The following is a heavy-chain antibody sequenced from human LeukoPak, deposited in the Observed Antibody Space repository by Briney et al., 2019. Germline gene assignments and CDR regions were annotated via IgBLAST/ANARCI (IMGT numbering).Heavy chain of an antibody. Sequence: NPSETLSLTCTVSGGSISSSSYYWGWIRQPPGKGLEWIGSIYYSGSTYYNPSLKSRVTISVDTSKNQFSLKLSSVTAADTAVYYCARDYRASWFDPWGQGTLVTVSS. CDR3: ARDYRASWFDP. CDR1: GGSISSSSYY. V-gene: IGHV4-39*07. J-gene: IGHJ5*02. D-gene: IGHD3-16*02. CDR2: IYYSGST.